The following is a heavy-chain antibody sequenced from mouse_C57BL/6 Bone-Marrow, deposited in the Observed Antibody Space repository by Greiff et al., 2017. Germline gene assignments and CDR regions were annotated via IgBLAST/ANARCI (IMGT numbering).Heavy chain of an antibody. CDR1: GISITTGNYR. V-gene: IGHV3-5*01. Sequence: EVKVEESGPGLVKPSQTVFLTCTVTGISITTGNYRWSWIRQFPGNKLEWIGYIYYSGTITYNPSLTSRTTITRDTPKNQFFLEMNSLTAEDTATYYCAREKGYDYDWYFDVWGTGTTVTVSS. CDR2: IYYSGTI. D-gene: IGHD2-4*01. CDR3: AREKGYDYDWYFDV. J-gene: IGHJ1*03.